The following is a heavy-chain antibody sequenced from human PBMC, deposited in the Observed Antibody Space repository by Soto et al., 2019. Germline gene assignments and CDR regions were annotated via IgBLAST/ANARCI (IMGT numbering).Heavy chain of an antibody. Sequence: EVQLLESGGGLVQPGGSLRLSCAASGFTFNNYAMTWVRQSPGKGLERVSAISGGGDTTSYADSVKGRFTVSRDGSKDTLYLQMSSLRAADTAQYYCAKGRGGSGSLTPRVDFWGQGALVTGYS. CDR1: GFTFNNYA. CDR3: AKGRGGSGSLTPRVDF. CDR2: ISGGGDTT. D-gene: IGHD3-10*01. V-gene: IGHV3-23*01. J-gene: IGHJ4*02.